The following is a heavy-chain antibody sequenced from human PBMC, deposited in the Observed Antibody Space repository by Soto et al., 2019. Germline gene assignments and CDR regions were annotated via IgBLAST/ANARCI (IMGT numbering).Heavy chain of an antibody. CDR3: GRGRAILLWFGESIKYFQH. D-gene: IGHD3-10*01. Sequence: PSETLSLTCAVYGGSFSGYYWSWIRQPPGMGLEWIGEINHSGSTNYNPSLKSRVTISVDTSKNQFSLKLSSVTAADTAVYYCGRGRAILLWFGESIKYFQHWGQGTLVTVSS. J-gene: IGHJ1*01. V-gene: IGHV4-34*01. CDR1: GGSFSGYY. CDR2: INHSGST.